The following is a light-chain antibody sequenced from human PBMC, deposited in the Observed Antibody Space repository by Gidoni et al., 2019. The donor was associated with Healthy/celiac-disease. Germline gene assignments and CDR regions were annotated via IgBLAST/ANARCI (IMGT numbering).Light chain of an antibody. CDR2: AAS. J-gene: IGKJ1*01. CDR1: QSISSY. Sequence: IHMTHSPSSLSASVGDRVTITCRPSQSISSYLNWYQQKPGKAPKLLIYAASSLQSGVPSRFSGSGSGTDFTLTISSLQPEDFETDYCQQSYSTPRTFGQGTKVEIK. CDR3: QQSYSTPRT. V-gene: IGKV1-39*01.